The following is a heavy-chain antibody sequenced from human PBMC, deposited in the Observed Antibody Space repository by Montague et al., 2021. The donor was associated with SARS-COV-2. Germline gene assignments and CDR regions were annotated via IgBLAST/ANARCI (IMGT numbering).Heavy chain of an antibody. CDR3: ARLGDGIVPSPILGLGPYYSFYYMDV. CDR2: ISQSGNT. J-gene: IGHJ6*03. D-gene: IGHD2-2*02. CDR1: GGFFSRYY. Sequence: SETLSLTCAVSGGFFSRYYWSWIRQPPGKGLEWIGEISQSGNTKYNPSLQSRVSISLDTSRNQFSLKVSSVTAADTAIYYCARLGDGIVPSPILGLGPYYSFYYMDVWGKGTTVTVSS. V-gene: IGHV4-34*01.